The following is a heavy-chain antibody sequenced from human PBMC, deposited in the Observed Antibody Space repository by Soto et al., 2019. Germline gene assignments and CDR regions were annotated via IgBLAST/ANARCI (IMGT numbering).Heavy chain of an antibody. CDR2: TSTYNANT. J-gene: IGHJ5*01. V-gene: IGHV1-18*01. CDR3: GRASGIYYNSPSDS. D-gene: IGHD3-10*01. Sequence: ASVQVSCKTSGYRVRTYGSSWVRHAPGQGLEWMAWTSTYNANTNYPQKLQGRVTMTTATSTSTAYMELRILRSDDTAVSYCGRASGIYYNSPSDSWG. CDR1: GYRVRTYG.